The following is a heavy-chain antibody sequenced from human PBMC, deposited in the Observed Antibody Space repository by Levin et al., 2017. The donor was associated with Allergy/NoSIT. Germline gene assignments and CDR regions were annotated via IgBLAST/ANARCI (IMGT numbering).Heavy chain of an antibody. V-gene: IGHV3-30*18. CDR3: AKDLLGDYDDY. Sequence: GESLKISCAASGFSFSRYGMHWVRQAPGKGLEWVAVISYDGTDEYYADSMKGRFTISRDNSKNTVYLQMYSLRDEDTAVYYCAKDLLGDYDDYWGQGTLVTVSS. J-gene: IGHJ4*02. CDR1: GFSFSRYG. D-gene: IGHD4-17*01. CDR2: ISYDGTDE.